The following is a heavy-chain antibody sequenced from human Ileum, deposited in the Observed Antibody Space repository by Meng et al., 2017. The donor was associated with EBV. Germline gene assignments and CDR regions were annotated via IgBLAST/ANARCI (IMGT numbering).Heavy chain of an antibody. Sequence: QVQLQESGPGLVKPAEXLSLTCTXSGGSVSSGSYYWTWIRQPPGKTLEWLGFIYYSGNTNYNPSLKGRVTLSIAMSKNQFSLNLTSVTAADTAVYYCARWPRSITATGGIEHWGQGTLVTVSS. CDR1: GGSVSSGSYY. V-gene: IGHV4-61*01. D-gene: IGHD3-10*01. CDR3: ARWPRSITATGGIEH. J-gene: IGHJ4*02. CDR2: IYYSGNT.